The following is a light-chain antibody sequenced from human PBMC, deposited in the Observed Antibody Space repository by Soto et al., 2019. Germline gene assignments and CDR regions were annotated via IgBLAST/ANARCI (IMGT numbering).Light chain of an antibody. CDR1: QSIRND. CDR2: TTS. J-gene: IGKJ1*01. V-gene: IGKV1-39*01. Sequence: DIQMTQSPSSLSASVGDRVTITCRASQSIRNDLNWYQQRPGKAPKLLMYTTSNLERGVPSRFSGSGSGTDFTLTINNLQPEDFGTYFCQQGFSRPRKFGLGTTVEVQ. CDR3: QQGFSRPRK.